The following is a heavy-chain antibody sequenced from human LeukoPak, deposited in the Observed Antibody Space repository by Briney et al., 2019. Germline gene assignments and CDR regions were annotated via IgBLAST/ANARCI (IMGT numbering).Heavy chain of an antibody. D-gene: IGHD5-18*01. CDR2: IYYSGST. Sequence: SQTLSLTCTVSGGSISSGGYYWSWIRQHPGKGLEWIGYIYYSGSTYYNQSLKSRVTISVDTSKNQFSLKLSSVTAADTAVYYCARESVQLWASFDYWGQGTLVTVSS. CDR1: GGSISSGGYY. CDR3: ARESVQLWASFDY. V-gene: IGHV4-31*03. J-gene: IGHJ4*02.